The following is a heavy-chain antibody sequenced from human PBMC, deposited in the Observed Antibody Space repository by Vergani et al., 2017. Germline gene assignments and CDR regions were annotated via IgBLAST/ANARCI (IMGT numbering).Heavy chain of an antibody. Sequence: EVHLEESGGGLVQPGGSLRLSCAASGFTFGGYYMAWIRLAPGKGLDGVASIKRDGTETFYVDSVKGRFTISRDNAKTTLYLQMNSLRDEDRGVYYCARISGGSAPYLHYWGQGTLVTVAS. D-gene: IGHD2-15*01. CDR2: IKRDGTET. CDR3: ARISGGSAPYLHY. CDR1: GFTFGGYY. V-gene: IGHV3-7*01. J-gene: IGHJ1*01.